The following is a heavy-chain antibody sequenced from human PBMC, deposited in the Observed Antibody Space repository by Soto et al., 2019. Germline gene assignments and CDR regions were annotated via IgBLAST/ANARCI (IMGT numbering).Heavy chain of an antibody. CDR1: GFTFSSYA. V-gene: IGHV3-30-3*01. Sequence: QVQLVESGEGVVQPGRSLRLSCAASGFTFSSYALHWVRQVPGKGLEWVAAMAFDGSNKYYADSVKGRFTISRDNSKNTLYLQMNSLRTEDTAVYYCARGRLATAQFDYWGQGTLVTVSS. J-gene: IGHJ4*02. CDR2: MAFDGSNK. CDR3: ARGRLATAQFDY. D-gene: IGHD1-1*01.